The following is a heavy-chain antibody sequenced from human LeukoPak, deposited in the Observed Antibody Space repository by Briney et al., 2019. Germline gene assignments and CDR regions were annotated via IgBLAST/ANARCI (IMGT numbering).Heavy chain of an antibody. CDR3: AKDKDYYDSSGTPLSPFDY. Sequence: PGRALRLSCAASGFTFSSYGMHWVRQAPGKGREWVAVISYDGSNKYYADSVKGRFTISRDNSKNTLYLQMNSLRAEDTAVYYCAKDKDYYDSSGTPLSPFDYWGQGTLVTVSS. CDR2: ISYDGSNK. D-gene: IGHD3-22*01. CDR1: GFTFSSYG. V-gene: IGHV3-30*18. J-gene: IGHJ4*02.